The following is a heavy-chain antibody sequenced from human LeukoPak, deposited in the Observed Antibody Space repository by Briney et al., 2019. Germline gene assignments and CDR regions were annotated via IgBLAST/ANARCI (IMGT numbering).Heavy chain of an antibody. CDR1: GYSISSGYY. V-gene: IGHV4-38-2*02. J-gene: IGHJ4*02. D-gene: IGHD3-3*01. Sequence: SETLSLTCTVSGYSISSGYYWGWIRQPPGKGLEWIGEINHSGSTNYNPSLKSRVTISVDTSKNQFSLKLSSVTAADTAVYYCARVQRGGFLEWRKQSYYFDYWGQGTLVTVSS. CDR2: INHSGST. CDR3: ARVQRGGFLEWRKQSYYFDY.